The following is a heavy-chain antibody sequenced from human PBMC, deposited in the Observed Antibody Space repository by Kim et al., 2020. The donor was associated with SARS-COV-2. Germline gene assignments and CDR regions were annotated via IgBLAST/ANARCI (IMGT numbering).Heavy chain of an antibody. Sequence: SPSFQGQVTISADKSISTAYLQWSSLKASDTAMYYCARLLGMVDNYYFDYWGQGTLVTVSS. CDR3: ARLLGMVDNYYFDY. V-gene: IGHV5-51*01. D-gene: IGHD1-26*01. J-gene: IGHJ4*02.